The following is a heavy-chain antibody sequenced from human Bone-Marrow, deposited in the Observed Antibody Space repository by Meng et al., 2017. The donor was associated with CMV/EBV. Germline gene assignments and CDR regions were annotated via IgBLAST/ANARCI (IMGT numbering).Heavy chain of an antibody. CDR2: ISGSGGST. V-gene: IGHV3-23*01. CDR3: ARGINGYSGYDWSDP. Sequence: GSSLKISCAASGFTFSSYAMSWVRQAPGKGLEWVSAISGSGGSTYYADSVKGRFTISRDNSKNTLYLQMNSLRAEDTAVYYCARGINGYSGYDWSDPWGQGTLVTVSS. D-gene: IGHD5-12*01. J-gene: IGHJ5*02. CDR1: GFTFSSYA.